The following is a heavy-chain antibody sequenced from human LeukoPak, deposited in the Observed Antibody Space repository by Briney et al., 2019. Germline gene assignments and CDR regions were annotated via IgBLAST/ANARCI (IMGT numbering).Heavy chain of an antibody. V-gene: IGHV3-23*01. CDR2: ISGSGGST. J-gene: IGHJ4*02. Sequence: GGSRRLSCAASGFTFSSYAMSWARQAPGKGLEWVSAISGSGGSTYYADSVKGRFTISRDNSKNTLYLQMNSLRAEDTAVYYCAKAVTFGGVIVIRLYYFDYWGQGTLVTVSS. CDR3: AKAVTFGGVIVIRLYYFDY. D-gene: IGHD3-16*02. CDR1: GFTFSSYA.